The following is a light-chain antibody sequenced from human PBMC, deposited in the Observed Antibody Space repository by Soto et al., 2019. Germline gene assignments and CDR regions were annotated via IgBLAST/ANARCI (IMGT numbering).Light chain of an antibody. CDR1: SSDVGGYNY. J-gene: IGLJ1*01. CDR2: AVN. V-gene: IGLV2-14*01. CDR3: SSYTSGSYV. Sequence: PASVSGSPGQSITISCTGTSSDVGGYNYVSWYQQHPGKAPKLMIYAVNNRPSGVSDRFSGSKSGNTASLTISGLQAEDEADYYCSSYTSGSYVFGTGTKVTVL.